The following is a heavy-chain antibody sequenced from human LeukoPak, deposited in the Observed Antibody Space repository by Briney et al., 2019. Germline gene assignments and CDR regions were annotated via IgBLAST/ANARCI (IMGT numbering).Heavy chain of an antibody. CDR3: ARGYYDSSGWDYFDY. CDR1: GFTVSSNS. Sequence: PGGSLRLSCTVSGFTVSSNSMSWVRQAPGKGLEWVSVIYSGGSTYYADSVKGRFTISRDNSKNTLYLQMNSLRAEDTAVYYCARGYYDSSGWDYFDYWGQGTLVTVSS. V-gene: IGHV3-66*01. J-gene: IGHJ4*02. CDR2: IYSGGST. D-gene: IGHD3-22*01.